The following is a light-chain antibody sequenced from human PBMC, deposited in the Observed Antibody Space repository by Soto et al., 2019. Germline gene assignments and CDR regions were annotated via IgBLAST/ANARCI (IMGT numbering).Light chain of an antibody. Sequence: QSVLTQPPSASGTPGQRVSISCSGSSSNLGSKYVYWYQQIPGTAPKLLIYSDTQRPSGVPDRFSGSKSGSSASLAISGLRSEDEDDYYCAAWDDSLTGWVFGGGTKVTVL. CDR1: SSNLGSKY. CDR2: SDT. J-gene: IGLJ3*02. CDR3: AAWDDSLTGWV. V-gene: IGLV1-47*02.